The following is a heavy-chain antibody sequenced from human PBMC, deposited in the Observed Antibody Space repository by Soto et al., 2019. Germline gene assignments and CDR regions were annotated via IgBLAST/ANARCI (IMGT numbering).Heavy chain of an antibody. D-gene: IGHD3-3*01. CDR2: IDTAGDT. J-gene: IGHJ3*01. Sequence: EVQLVESGGGLVQPGGSLRLSCAASGFTFSTSDMHWVRQPTGQRPEWVSAIDTAGDTFYTDSVKGRFTISRDNAKNSFYLHMNSLTAGDTAMYFCARARTIWDDGLDPWGQGTMVTVSS. V-gene: IGHV3-13*01. CDR3: ARARTIWDDGLDP. CDR1: GFTFSTSD.